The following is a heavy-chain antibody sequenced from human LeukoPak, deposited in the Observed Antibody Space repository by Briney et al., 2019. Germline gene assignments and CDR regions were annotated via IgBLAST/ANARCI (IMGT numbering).Heavy chain of an antibody. CDR3: ARASSGWAVDLYYFDN. CDR1: GFTFSSFS. D-gene: IGHD6-19*01. Sequence: GGSLRLSCAASGFTFSSFSMNWVRQAPGKGLEWVSSTSSSSSYTYYADSVKGRFTVSRDNAKNSLYLQMNSLRAEDTAVYYCARASSGWAVDLYYFDNWGQGTLVAVSS. J-gene: IGHJ4*02. V-gene: IGHV3-21*01. CDR2: TSSSSSYT.